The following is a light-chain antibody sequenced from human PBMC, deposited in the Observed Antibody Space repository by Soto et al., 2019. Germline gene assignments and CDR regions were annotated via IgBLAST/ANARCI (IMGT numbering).Light chain of an antibody. CDR3: SSHSSTSHYV. CDR1: GSDVGGDH. CDR2: DVS. V-gene: IGLV2-14*03. J-gene: IGLJ1*01. Sequence: QSALTQPASVSGSPGQSIAISCSGTGSDVGGDHVSWYQHHPGKVPRLIIYDVSNRPSGISNRFSGSKSDNTASLTISGLQADDEADYYCSSHSSTSHYVFGTGTKVTVL.